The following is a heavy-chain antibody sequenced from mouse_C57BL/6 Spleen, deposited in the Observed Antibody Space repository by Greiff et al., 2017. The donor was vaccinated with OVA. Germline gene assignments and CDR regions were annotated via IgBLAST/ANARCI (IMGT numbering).Heavy chain of an antibody. CDR1: GYTFTSYW. D-gene: IGHD4-1*02. CDR3: VGGVNWDENY. CDR2: IYPSDSET. Sequence: QVQLQQPGAELVRPGSSVKLSCKASGYTFTSYWMDWVKQRPGQGLEWIGNIYPSDSETHYNQKFKDKATLTVDKSSSTAYMQLSSLTSEDSAVYYCVGGVNWDENYWGQGTTLTVSS. V-gene: IGHV1-61*01. J-gene: IGHJ2*01.